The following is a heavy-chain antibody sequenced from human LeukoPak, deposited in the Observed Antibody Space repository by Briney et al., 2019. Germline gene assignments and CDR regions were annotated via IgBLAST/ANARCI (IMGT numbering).Heavy chain of an antibody. Sequence: GGSLRLSCAASGSTFSTYSMNWVRQAPAKGLDWVSSISSTSSYIYYADSVKGRFTISRDNAQKSLYLQMNSLRAEDTAVYYCARVGYSSGWYFDYWGQGTLVTVSS. CDR1: GSTFSTYS. V-gene: IGHV3-21*01. CDR3: ARVGYSSGWYFDY. J-gene: IGHJ4*02. CDR2: ISSTSSYI. D-gene: IGHD6-19*01.